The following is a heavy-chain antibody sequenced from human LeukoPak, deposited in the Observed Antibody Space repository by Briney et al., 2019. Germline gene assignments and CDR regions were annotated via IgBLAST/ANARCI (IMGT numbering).Heavy chain of an antibody. V-gene: IGHV1-2*05. J-gene: IGHJ4*02. CDR1: GYTFTGYY. Sequence: ASVKVSCKASGYTFTGYYMHWVRQAPGQGLEWMGRINPNSGGTNYAQKFQGRVTLTRDTSISTAYMELRRLRSDNTHADYCAKVGPPGIAVADTNWGQGTVVSVFS. D-gene: IGHD6-19*01. CDR3: AKVGPPGIAVADTN. CDR2: INPNSGGT.